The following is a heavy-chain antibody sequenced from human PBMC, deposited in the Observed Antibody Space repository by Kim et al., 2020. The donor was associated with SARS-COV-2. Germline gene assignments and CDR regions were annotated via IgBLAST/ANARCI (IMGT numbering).Heavy chain of an antibody. V-gene: IGHV3-48*02. CDR3: VRGGMGGAFDM. CDR1: GFTFSAYD. CDR2: ITKSSTTI. Sequence: GGSLRLSCATSGFTFSAYDMNWVRQAPGKGLEWLSFITKSSTTIYYADSVEGRFTISRDNAKNSLFLQMNILRDEDTALYYCVRGGMGGAFDMWGQGTMVTVSS. D-gene: IGHD2-15*01. J-gene: IGHJ3*02.